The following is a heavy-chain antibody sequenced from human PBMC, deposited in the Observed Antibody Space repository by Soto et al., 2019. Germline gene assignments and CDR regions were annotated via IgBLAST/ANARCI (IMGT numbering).Heavy chain of an antibody. Sequence: EVQVLESGGGLVQPGGSLRLSCAASGFTFSSYDMNWVRQAPGKGLEWVSGVSASGSITSYADSAKGRFTISRDNAKNTVFLQMTGLRAEDTAVHFCAKGDCSGGRCYRGFDYWGQGTLVTVSS. CDR2: VSASGSIT. D-gene: IGHD2-15*01. CDR1: GFTFSSYD. V-gene: IGHV3-23*01. CDR3: AKGDCSGGRCYRGFDY. J-gene: IGHJ4*02.